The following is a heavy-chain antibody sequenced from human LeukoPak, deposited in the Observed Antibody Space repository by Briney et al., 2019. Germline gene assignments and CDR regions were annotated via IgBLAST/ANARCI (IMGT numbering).Heavy chain of an antibody. Sequence: ASVKVSCKASGGTFSSYAISWVRQAPGQGLEWMGGIIPIFGTANYAQKFQGRVTITADESTSTAYMELSSLRSEDTAVYYCARDSGYSSGWYKSGNFDYWGQGTLVTVSS. CDR3: ARDSGYSSGWYKSGNFDY. CDR2: IIPIFGTA. CDR1: GGTFSSYA. V-gene: IGHV1-69*01. D-gene: IGHD6-19*01. J-gene: IGHJ4*02.